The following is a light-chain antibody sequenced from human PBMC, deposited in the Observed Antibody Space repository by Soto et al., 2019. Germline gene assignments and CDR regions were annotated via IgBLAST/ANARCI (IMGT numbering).Light chain of an antibody. Sequence: DIQMTQSPSSLSASVGDRVTITCRASQSISSFLNWYQQKPGKAPRLLIYAASSLQSGVPSRFSASGSGTDFSLTISRLEPEDFAVYYCQQYGSSPYTFGQGTKLEIK. CDR1: QSISSF. V-gene: IGKV1-39*01. J-gene: IGKJ2*01. CDR2: AAS. CDR3: QQYGSSPYT.